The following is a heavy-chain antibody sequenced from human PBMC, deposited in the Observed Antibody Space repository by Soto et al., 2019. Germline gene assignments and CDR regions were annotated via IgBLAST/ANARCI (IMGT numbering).Heavy chain of an antibody. CDR1: GYNFAGYW. CDR3: ARGGVSTRTFDY. J-gene: IGHJ4*02. CDR2: SYPSDSDT. V-gene: IGHV5-51*01. D-gene: IGHD3-3*01. Sequence: GESLKISCKGSGYNFAGYWIAWVRQMPGKGLELMGISYPSDSDTRYRPSFQGQVTISADKSISSAYLQWSSLRASDTAMYYCARGGVSTRTFDYWGQGTPVTVSS.